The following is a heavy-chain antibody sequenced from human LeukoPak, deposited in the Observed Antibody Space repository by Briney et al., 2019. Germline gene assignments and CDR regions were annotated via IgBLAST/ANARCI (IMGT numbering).Heavy chain of an antibody. J-gene: IGHJ5*02. Sequence: SQTLSLTCIVSGGSISSGDDYWSWIRQPPGEGLEWIGYINHRGSTYYNPSLKSRVTISVDTSKNQFSLKMSSVTAVDTAVYYCARAEFSWGQGTLVTVSS. CDR2: INHRGST. CDR1: GGSISSGDDY. CDR3: ARAEFS. V-gene: IGHV4-30-4*01. D-gene: IGHD1-14*01.